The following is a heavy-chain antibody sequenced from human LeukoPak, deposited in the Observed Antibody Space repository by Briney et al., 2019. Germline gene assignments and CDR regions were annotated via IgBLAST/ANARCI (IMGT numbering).Heavy chain of an antibody. CDR2: IYYSGST. Sequence: PSQTLSLTCTVSGGSISSGDYYWSWIRQPPGKGLEWIGYIYYSGSTYYNPSLKSRVTISVDTSKNQFSLKLSSVTAADTAVYYCASRGSGSYQRLRWFDPWGQGTLVTVSS. J-gene: IGHJ5*02. CDR3: ASRGSGSYQRLRWFDP. CDR1: GGSISSGDYY. D-gene: IGHD3-10*01. V-gene: IGHV4-30-4*08.